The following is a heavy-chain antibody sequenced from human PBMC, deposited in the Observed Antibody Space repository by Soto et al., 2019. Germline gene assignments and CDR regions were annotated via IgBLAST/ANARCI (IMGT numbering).Heavy chain of an antibody. Sequence: RGSLRLSCAASGFTLSSYWMSWVRQAPGKGLEWVANIKEDGSEKYYVDSVKGRFTISRDNAKNSLYLQMNSLRAEDTAVYYCARDSRTTTVVKYWGQGT. CDR3: ARDSRTTTVVKY. D-gene: IGHD4-17*01. V-gene: IGHV3-7*01. CDR2: IKEDGSEK. CDR1: GFTLSSYW. J-gene: IGHJ4*02.